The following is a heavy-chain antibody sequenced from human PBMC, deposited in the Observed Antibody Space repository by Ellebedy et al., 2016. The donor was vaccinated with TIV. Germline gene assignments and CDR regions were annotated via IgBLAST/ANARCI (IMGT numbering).Heavy chain of an antibody. V-gene: IGHV3-7*01. CDR3: AKGSGWIIDY. CDR2: IKQDGSEE. CDR1: GFTVSSYW. Sequence: PGGSLRLSCTASGFTVSSYWMHWVRQAPGKGLEWVANIKQDGSEEYYLNSVRGRFTISRDNAKKSLYLQMDSLRSEDTAVYYCAKGSGWIIDYWGQGTLVTVSS. D-gene: IGHD6-19*01. J-gene: IGHJ4*02.